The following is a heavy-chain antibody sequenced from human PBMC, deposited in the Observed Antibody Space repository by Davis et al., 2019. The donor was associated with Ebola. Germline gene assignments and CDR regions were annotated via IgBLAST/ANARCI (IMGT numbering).Heavy chain of an antibody. D-gene: IGHD5-18*01. CDR2: INAGNGNT. CDR3: ASSPRYSYDNRLDY. Sequence: AASVKVSCKASGYTFTGYYMHWVRQAPGKGLEWMGWINAGNGNTKYSQKFQGRVTSTRDTSASTAYMELSSLRSEDTAVYYCASSPRYSYDNRLDYWGQGTLVTVSS. CDR1: GYTFTGYY. V-gene: IGHV1/OR15-3*02. J-gene: IGHJ4*02.